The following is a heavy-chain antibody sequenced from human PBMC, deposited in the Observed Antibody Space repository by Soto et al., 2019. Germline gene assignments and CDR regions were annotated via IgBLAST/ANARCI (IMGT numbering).Heavy chain of an antibody. Sequence: EVQLVESGGGLVQPGRSLRLSCAASGFTFDDYAMHWVRQAPGKGLEWVSGISWNSGSIGYADSVKGRFTISRDNAKNSLDQKMNSRRAEDTAWYYGAKSRGSGRYSFYFDYWGQGTLVTVSS. CDR1: GFTFDDYA. J-gene: IGHJ4*02. CDR3: AKSRGSGRYSFYFDY. CDR2: ISWNSGSI. V-gene: IGHV3-9*01. D-gene: IGHD3-10*01.